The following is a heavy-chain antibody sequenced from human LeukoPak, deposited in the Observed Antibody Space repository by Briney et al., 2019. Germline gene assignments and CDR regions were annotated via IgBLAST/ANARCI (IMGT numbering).Heavy chain of an antibody. J-gene: IGHJ4*02. CDR2: INHSGST. D-gene: IGHD6-13*01. CDR3: ARSIAAAGTNLDY. Sequence: SETLSLTCAVYGGSFSGYYWSWIRQPPGKGLEWIGEINHSGSTNYNPSLKSRVTISVDTSKNQFSLKLSSVTAADTAVYYCARSIAAAGTNLDYWGQGTLVTVSS. V-gene: IGHV4-34*01. CDR1: GGSFSGYY.